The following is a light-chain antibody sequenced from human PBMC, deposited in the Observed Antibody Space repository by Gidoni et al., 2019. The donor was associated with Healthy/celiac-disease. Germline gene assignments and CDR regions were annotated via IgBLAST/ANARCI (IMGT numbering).Light chain of an antibody. CDR2: DVS. CDR3: SSYTSSSTRV. Sequence: QSALTQPASVSGSPGQSITISCTGTSSDVGGYNYVSWYQQHPVKAPKLMIYDVSNRHSGGSNRFSGSKSGNTASLTISGLQAEDEADYYCSSYTSSSTRVFGGGTKLTVL. V-gene: IGLV2-14*01. CDR1: SSDVGGYNY. J-gene: IGLJ2*01.